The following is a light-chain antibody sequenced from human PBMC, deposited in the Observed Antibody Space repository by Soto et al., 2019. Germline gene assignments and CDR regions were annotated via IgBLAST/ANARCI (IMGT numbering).Light chain of an antibody. V-gene: IGKV3-20*01. Sequence: EIVLTQSPGTLSLSSGERATLSCRASQSVRNNYLAWYQQQPGQAPRLLIYGTSTRDTGIPDRFSGSGSGTDFTLTISRLEPEDFAVYYCQQYGGSYTFGPGTKVEIK. CDR3: QQYGGSYT. J-gene: IGKJ3*01. CDR2: GTS. CDR1: QSVRNNY.